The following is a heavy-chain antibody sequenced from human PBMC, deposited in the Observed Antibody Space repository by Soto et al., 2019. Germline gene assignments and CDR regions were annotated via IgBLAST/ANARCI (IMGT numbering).Heavy chain of an antibody. D-gene: IGHD1-26*01. J-gene: IGHJ4*02. CDR1: GFTFSSYA. CDR3: AKDKGGSYGAYSDY. Sequence: GGSLRLSCAASGFTFSSYAMSWVRQAPGKGLEWVSSISGSGGGTYYADSVKGRITISRDNSKNTLYLQMNSLRAEDTAVYYCAKDKGGSYGAYSDYWGQGARVTVS. CDR2: ISGSGGGT. V-gene: IGHV3-23*01.